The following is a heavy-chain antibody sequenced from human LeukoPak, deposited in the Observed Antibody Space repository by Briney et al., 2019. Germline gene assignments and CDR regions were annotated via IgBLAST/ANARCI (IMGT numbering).Heavy chain of an antibody. V-gene: IGHV4-59*01. CDR2: IHYSGST. J-gene: IGHJ5*02. Sequence: SETLSLTCTVSGGSISSYYWSWIRQPPGKGLEWIGYIHYSGSTSYNPSLTSRVTISVDTSKNQISLKVRSATAAGTAVYYCARTTEDCSSTSCYQYWFDPWGQGTLVTVSS. CDR3: ARTTEDCSSTSCYQYWFDP. CDR1: GGSISSYY. D-gene: IGHD2-2*01.